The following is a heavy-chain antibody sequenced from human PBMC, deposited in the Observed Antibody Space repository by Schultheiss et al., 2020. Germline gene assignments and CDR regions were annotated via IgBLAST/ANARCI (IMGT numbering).Heavy chain of an antibody. J-gene: IGHJ4*02. CDR3: AREGPGYCSAGSCYQPGY. CDR1: GDSVSSNSAA. V-gene: IGHV6-1*01. D-gene: IGHD2-15*01. CDR2: TYYRSKWYN. Sequence: SQTLSLTCAISGDSVSSNSAAWNWIRQSPSRGLEWLGRTYYRSKWYNDYAVSVKSRITINPDTSKNQFSLKLSSVTAADTAVYYCAREGPGYCSAGSCYQPGYWGQGTLVTVSS.